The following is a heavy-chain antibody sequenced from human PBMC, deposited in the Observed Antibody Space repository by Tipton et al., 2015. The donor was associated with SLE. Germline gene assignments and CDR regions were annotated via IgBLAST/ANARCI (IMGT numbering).Heavy chain of an antibody. CDR2: INHSGST. J-gene: IGHJ4*02. CDR3: ARDGKNYIAAAYYFDY. Sequence: LRLSCTVYGGSFSGYYWSWFRQPPGKGLEWIGEINHSGSTNYNPSLKSRVTISVDTSKNQFSLKLSSVTAADTAVYYCARDGKNYIAAAYYFDYWGQGTLVTVSS. CDR1: GGSFSGYY. D-gene: IGHD6-13*01. V-gene: IGHV4-34*01.